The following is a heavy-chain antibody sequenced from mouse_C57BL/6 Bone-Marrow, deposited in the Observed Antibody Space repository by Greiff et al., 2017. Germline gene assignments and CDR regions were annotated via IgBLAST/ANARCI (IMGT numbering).Heavy chain of an antibody. D-gene: IGHD2-4*01. CDR1: GYTFTSYW. CDR3: ASGGEDYDDDFAY. CDR2: IDPSDSYT. V-gene: IGHV1-69*01. Sequence: VLLQQPGAELVMPGASVKLSCKASGYTFTSYWMHWVKQRPGQGLEWIGEIDPSDSYTNYNQKFKGKSTLTVDKSSSTAYMQLSSLTSEDSAVYYGASGGEDYDDDFAYGGQGTTLTVSS. J-gene: IGHJ2*01.